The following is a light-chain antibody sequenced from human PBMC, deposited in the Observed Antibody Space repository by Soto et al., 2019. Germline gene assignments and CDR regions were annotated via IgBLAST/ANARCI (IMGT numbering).Light chain of an antibody. J-gene: IGKJ4*01. CDR1: QGISSY. Sequence: QLTQSPSSLSASVGHRVTITCRASQGISSYLAWYQQKPGKAPKLLIYAASTLQSGVPSRFGGSGSGTDFTLTISSLQPEDFATYYCQQLNSYPLTFGGGTKVDIK. V-gene: IGKV1-9*01. CDR3: QQLNSYPLT. CDR2: AAS.